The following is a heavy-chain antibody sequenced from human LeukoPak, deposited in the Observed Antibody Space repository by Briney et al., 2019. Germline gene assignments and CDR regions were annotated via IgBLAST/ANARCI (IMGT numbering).Heavy chain of an antibody. J-gene: IGHJ5*02. V-gene: IGHV1-2*02. CDR2: INPNSGGT. D-gene: IGHD1-20*01. CDR3: ARGIDWDGQYNWIRFDP. CDR1: GYTFTGDY. Sequence: ASVKVSCKASGYTFTGDYMHWVRQAPGQGLEWMGWINPNSGGTNNAQKFQGGVTMTRDTSITTAYMELSRLRSDDTAVYYCARGIDWDGQYNWIRFDPWGQGTLVTVSS.